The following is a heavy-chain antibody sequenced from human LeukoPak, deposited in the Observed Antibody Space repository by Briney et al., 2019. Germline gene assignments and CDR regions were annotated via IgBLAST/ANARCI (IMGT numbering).Heavy chain of an antibody. V-gene: IGHV4-38-2*02. CDR1: GYSISSGYY. D-gene: IGHD3-10*01. CDR2: IYYTGNT. J-gene: IGHJ4*02. Sequence: SETLSLTCTVSGYSISSGYYWGWIRQPPGKGLEWIGSIYYTGNTYYNPSLKSRVTISVDTSKNQFSLKVSSVTAADTAVYYCARSTWFGELSFDYWGQGTLVTVSS. CDR3: ARSTWFGELSFDY.